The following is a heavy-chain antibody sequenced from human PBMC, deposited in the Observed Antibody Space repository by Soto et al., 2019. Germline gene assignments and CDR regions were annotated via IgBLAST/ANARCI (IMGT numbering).Heavy chain of an antibody. Sequence: SETLSLTCAVYGGSFSGYYWSWIRQPPGKGLEWIGEINHSGSTNYNPSLKSRVTISVDTSKNQFSLKLSSVTAADTAVYYCARVPHSYGYYFDYWGQGTLVTVSS. CDR2: INHSGST. CDR3: ARVPHSYGYYFDY. V-gene: IGHV4-34*01. CDR1: GGSFSGYY. D-gene: IGHD5-18*01. J-gene: IGHJ4*02.